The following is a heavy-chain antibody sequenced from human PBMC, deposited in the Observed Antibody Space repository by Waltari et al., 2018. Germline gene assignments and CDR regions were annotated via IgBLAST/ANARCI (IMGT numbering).Heavy chain of an antibody. J-gene: IGHJ3*02. Sequence: VQLVQSGAEVQKPGSSVKVSCKASGGTFSSYAIRWVRQAPGQGLEWMGGIIPIFGTANYAQKFQGRVTITADESTSTAYMELSSLRSEDTAVYYCARDSRAARPDFRGAFDIWGQGTMVTVSS. CDR2: IIPIFGTA. V-gene: IGHV1-69*12. CDR3: ARDSRAARPDFRGAFDI. D-gene: IGHD6-6*01. CDR1: GGTFSSYA.